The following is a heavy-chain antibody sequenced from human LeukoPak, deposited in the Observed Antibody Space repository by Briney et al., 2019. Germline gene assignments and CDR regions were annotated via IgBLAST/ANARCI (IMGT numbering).Heavy chain of an antibody. V-gene: IGHV1-69*06. CDR2: IIPIFGTA. D-gene: IGHD1-26*01. CDR3: ARGARWELLLQPVDY. J-gene: IGHJ4*02. Sequence: SVKVSCKDSGGTFSSYSINWVRQAPRQGLEWMGGIIPIFGTANYAQKFRGRVTITADKSTRTAYMELSSLRSDDTAVYYCARGARWELLLQPVDYWGQGTLVTVSS. CDR1: GGTFSSYS.